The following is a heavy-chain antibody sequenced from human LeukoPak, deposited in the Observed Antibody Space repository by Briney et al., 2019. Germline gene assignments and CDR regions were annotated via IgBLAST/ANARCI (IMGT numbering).Heavy chain of an antibody. CDR2: FAGSDTTI. J-gene: IGHJ4*02. CDR3: TTLGYHLDS. CDR1: GFAFSAYE. Sequence: GGSLRLSCAASGFAFSAYEMNWVRQAPGKGLEWVVYFAGSDTTIYYADSVRGRFTISRDNAKNSLYLQMNSLRAEDTALYYCTTLGYHLDSWGQGTLVTVSS. V-gene: IGHV3-48*03. D-gene: IGHD3-22*01.